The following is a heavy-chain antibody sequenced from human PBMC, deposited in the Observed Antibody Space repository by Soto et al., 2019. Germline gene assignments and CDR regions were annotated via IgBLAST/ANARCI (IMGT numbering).Heavy chain of an antibody. D-gene: IGHD2-21*02. CDR1: GYTFTSYG. V-gene: IGHV1-3*05. CDR2: INAGNGNT. CDR3: ARSIVVVTALDY. J-gene: IGHJ4*02. Sequence: QVQLVQSGAEEKKPGASVKVSCKASGYTFTSYGMHWVRQAPGQGLEWMGWINAGNGNTKYSQKFQGRVTITRDTPASTAYMELSSLRSEDTAVYSCARSIVVVTALDYWGRGTLVTVSS.